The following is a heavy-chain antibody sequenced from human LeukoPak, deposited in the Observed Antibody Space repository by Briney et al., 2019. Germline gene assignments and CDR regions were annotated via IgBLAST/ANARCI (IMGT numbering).Heavy chain of an antibody. CDR1: GFTFSSYW. Sequence: GGSLRLSCAASGFTFSSYWVSWVRQAPGKGVEWVANIKQDGSEENFVDSVKGRFTISRDNAKKSLYLQMNSLRAEDTAVYYCARGSSAGASLRHDYWGQGTLVTVSS. V-gene: IGHV3-7*01. D-gene: IGHD1-26*01. CDR3: ARGSSAGASLRHDY. CDR2: IKQDGSEE. J-gene: IGHJ4*02.